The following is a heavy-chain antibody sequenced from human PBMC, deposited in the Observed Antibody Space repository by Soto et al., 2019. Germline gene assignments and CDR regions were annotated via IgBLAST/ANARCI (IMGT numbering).Heavy chain of an antibody. J-gene: IGHJ4*02. CDR3: AKAIAVAGTDTYHFDY. Sequence: GGSLRLSCAASGFTFSSYGMHWVRQAPGKGLEWVAVISYDGSNKYYADSVKGRFTISRDNSKNTPYLQMNSLRAEDTAVYYCAKAIAVAGTDTYHFDYWGQGTLVTVSS. V-gene: IGHV3-30*18. CDR1: GFTFSSYG. D-gene: IGHD6-19*01. CDR2: ISYDGSNK.